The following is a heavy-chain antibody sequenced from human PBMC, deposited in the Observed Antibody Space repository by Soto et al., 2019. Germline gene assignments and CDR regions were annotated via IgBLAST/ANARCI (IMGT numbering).Heavy chain of an antibody. Sequence: GESLKISCRTSGYKFTSYWIAWVRQMPGKGLEWMGIIFPSDSDTRYSPSFQGQVTISADRSTSTVFLQWASLKASDTAVYFCARKDKSGYFNWFDPWGQGTAVTVPS. V-gene: IGHV5-51*01. CDR2: IFPSDSDT. J-gene: IGHJ5*02. CDR3: ARKDKSGYFNWFDP. D-gene: IGHD3-22*01. CDR1: GYKFTSYW.